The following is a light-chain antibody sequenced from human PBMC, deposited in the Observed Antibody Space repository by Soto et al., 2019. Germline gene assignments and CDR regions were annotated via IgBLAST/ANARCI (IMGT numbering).Light chain of an antibody. CDR2: EVT. Sequence: QSALTQPPSASGSPGQSVTISCTGTSSDVGGHNSVSWYQQHPGKATKFLIYEVTKRPSGVPDRFSGSKSGITASLTVSGLHADDEAYYYCSAYAGNNNPVIFGGGTKVTVL. CDR1: SSDVGGHNS. J-gene: IGLJ2*01. CDR3: SAYAGNNNPVI. V-gene: IGLV2-8*01.